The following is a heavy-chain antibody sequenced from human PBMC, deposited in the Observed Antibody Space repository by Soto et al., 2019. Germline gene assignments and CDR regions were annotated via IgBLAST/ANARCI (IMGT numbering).Heavy chain of an antibody. CDR2: IYWDDDK. V-gene: IGHV2-5*02. CDR3: AHRRGLAYCGVDCHPEGAAAFDI. D-gene: IGHD2-21*02. CDR1: GFSLSTSGVG. Sequence: QITLKESGPTLVNPTQTLTLTCTFSGFSLSTSGVGVGWIRHPPGRALEWLALIYWDDDKRYSPALKSRLTISKDTSKNQEVITMTNMDPMDTDTYYCAHRRGLAYCGVDCHPEGAAAFDIWGQGTMVTVSS. J-gene: IGHJ3*02.